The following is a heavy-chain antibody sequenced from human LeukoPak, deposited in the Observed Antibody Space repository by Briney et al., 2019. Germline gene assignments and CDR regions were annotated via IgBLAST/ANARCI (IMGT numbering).Heavy chain of an antibody. CDR2: IFPSSDEI. V-gene: IGHV3-23*01. CDR1: GFTFSDFP. CDR3: ATYRQIQVPFEF. J-gene: IGHJ4*02. D-gene: IGHD5-18*01. Sequence: SGGSPRLSCAASGFTFSDFPMIWVRQAPGKGLEWVSSIFPSSDEIHYADSVKGRFTISRDNSKSTLSLQMDSLRAEDTATYYCATYRQIQVPFEFWGQGTLVTVSS.